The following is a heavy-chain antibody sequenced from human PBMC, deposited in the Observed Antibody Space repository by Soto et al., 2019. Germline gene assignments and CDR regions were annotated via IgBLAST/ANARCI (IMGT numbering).Heavy chain of an antibody. CDR1: GFTFSSYG. D-gene: IGHD2-21*01. V-gene: IGHV3-33*01. J-gene: IGHJ4*02. CDR2: IWYDGSNK. Sequence: QVQLVESGGGVVQPGRSLRLSCAASGFTFSSYGMHWVRQAPGKGLEWVAVIWYDGSNKYYADSVKGRFTISRDNSKNTLYLQINSVRAEDTAVYYCARGSRGILDYWGQGTLVAVSS. CDR3: ARGSRGILDY.